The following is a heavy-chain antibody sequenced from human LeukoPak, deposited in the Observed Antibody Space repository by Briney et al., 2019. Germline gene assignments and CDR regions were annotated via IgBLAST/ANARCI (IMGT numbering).Heavy chain of an antibody. Sequence: GGSLRLSCAASGFTFSDYDMHWVRQATGKGLEWVSSISSSSSYIYYADSVKGRFTISRDNAKNSLYLQMNSLRAEDTAVYYCARDVGYCSSTSCYGVYWGQGTLVTVSS. CDR1: GFTFSDYD. J-gene: IGHJ4*02. CDR3: ARDVGYCSSTSCYGVY. D-gene: IGHD2-2*01. CDR2: ISSSSSYI. V-gene: IGHV3-21*01.